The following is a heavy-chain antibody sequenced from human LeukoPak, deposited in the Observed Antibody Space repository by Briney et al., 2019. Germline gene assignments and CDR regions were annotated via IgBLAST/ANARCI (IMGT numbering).Heavy chain of an antibody. J-gene: IGHJ4*02. CDR2: IYYSGST. D-gene: IGHD2-21*01. V-gene: IGHV4-39*01. Sequence: PSETLSLTCTVSGGSISSSSYYWGWIRQPPGKELEWIGSIYYSGSTYYNPSLKSRVTISVDTSKNQFSLKLSSVTAADTAVYYCASILVARGLLDYWGQGTLVTVSS. CDR1: GGSISSSSYY. CDR3: ASILVARGLLDY.